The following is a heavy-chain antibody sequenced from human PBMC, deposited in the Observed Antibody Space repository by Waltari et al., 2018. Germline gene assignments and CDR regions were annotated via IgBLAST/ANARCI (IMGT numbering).Heavy chain of an antibody. CDR2: IIPMFGIP. D-gene: IGHD3-3*02. V-gene: IGHV1-69*12. CDR3: ATHKLGISQHYYHMDV. CDR1: GGTFGGDG. Sequence: VQLLQTRTAVKKPGSSVKVSCNASGGTFGGDGISGVRHFPGHGLEWMGVIIPMFGIPAYSPKFQGRLPITADESSTTVYMELISLRSEDTAVYYCATHKLGISQHYYHMDVWGKGTTVTISS. J-gene: IGHJ6*03.